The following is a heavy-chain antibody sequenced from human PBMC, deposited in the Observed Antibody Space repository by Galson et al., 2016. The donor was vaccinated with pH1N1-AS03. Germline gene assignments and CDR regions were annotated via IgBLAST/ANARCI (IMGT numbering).Heavy chain of an antibody. D-gene: IGHD1-26*01. CDR3: ARDPRGPCSSATCATTYYFGMDV. Sequence: SVKVSCKASGYIFTGFYVHWVRRAPGQGLEWMGWINPNNGVTNYAQKFQAWVTMTGDTSISTAYMELYGLKSDDTAVYYCARDPRGPCSSATCATTYYFGMDVWVQGTTVIVSS. V-gene: IGHV1-2*04. CDR2: INPNNGVT. CDR1: GYIFTGFY. J-gene: IGHJ6*02.